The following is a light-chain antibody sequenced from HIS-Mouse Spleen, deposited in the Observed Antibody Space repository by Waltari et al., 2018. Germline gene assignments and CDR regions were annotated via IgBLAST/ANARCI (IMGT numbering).Light chain of an antibody. Sequence: SSELTQDPAVYVALGQTVRITCQGDSLRSYYSSWYQQKPGQAPLLVIYGKNNRPSGIPDRFSGSSSGNTASLTITGAQAEDEADYYCNSRDSSGNHVVFGGGTKLTVL. CDR2: GKN. J-gene: IGLJ2*01. V-gene: IGLV3-19*01. CDR3: NSRDSSGNHVV. CDR1: SLRSYY.